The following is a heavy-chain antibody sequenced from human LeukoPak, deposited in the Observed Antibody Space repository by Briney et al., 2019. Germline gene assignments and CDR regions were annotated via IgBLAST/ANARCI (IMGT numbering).Heavy chain of an antibody. CDR1: GYSISSGYY. CDR3: ARVGIVGATYPFDY. J-gene: IGHJ4*02. CDR2: IYHSGST. V-gene: IGHV4-38-2*01. Sequence: SETLSLTCAVSGYSISSGYYWGWIRQPPGKGLEWIGSIYHSGSTYYNPSLKSRVTISVDTSKNQFSLKLSSVTAADTAVYYCARVGIVGATYPFDYWGQGTLVTVSS. D-gene: IGHD1-26*01.